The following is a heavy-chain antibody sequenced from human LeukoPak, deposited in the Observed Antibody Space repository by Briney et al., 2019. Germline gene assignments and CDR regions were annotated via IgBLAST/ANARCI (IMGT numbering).Heavy chain of an antibody. Sequence: GGSLRLSCAAPGFPFNGYNIHWIRQAPGKGLEWVSFIRNDETEIHYADFAKGRFTISRDRSENSVFLQMNSLRPDDTAVYYCAKDGGRYRFDYWGQGTMVTVS. V-gene: IGHV3-30*02. CDR2: IRNDETEI. D-gene: IGHD3-16*02. CDR3: AKDGGRYRFDY. J-gene: IGHJ4*01. CDR1: GFPFNGYN.